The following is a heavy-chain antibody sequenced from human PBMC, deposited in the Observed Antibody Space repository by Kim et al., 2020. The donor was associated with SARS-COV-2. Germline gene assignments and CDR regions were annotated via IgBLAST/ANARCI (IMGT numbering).Heavy chain of an antibody. CDR3: ARPRRSCSNGWCESVLDP. CDR2: IDPNSGGT. D-gene: IGHD6-19*01. CDR1: GYTFSGYY. V-gene: IGHV1-2*06. Sequence: ASVKVSCKASGYTFSGYYMHWVRQAPGQGLEWMGRIDPNSGGTKYAQKFQGRVIMTRDTSISTAYMELSRLRSDDTAVYYCARPRRSCSNGWCESVLDPWGQGTLVTVSS. J-gene: IGHJ5*02.